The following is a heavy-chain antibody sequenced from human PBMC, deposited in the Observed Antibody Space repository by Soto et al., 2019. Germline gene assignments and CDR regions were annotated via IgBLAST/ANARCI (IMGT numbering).Heavy chain of an antibody. CDR1: GGTFSSYA. CDR2: IIPIFGTA. CDR3: ARDPPYSSGWGVGAFDI. J-gene: IGHJ3*02. V-gene: IGHV1-69*06. D-gene: IGHD6-19*01. Sequence: QVQLVQSGAGVKKPGSSVKVSCKASGGTFSSYAISWVRQAPGQGLEWMGGIIPIFGTANYAQKFQGRVTITADKSTSTAYMELSSLRSEDTAVYYCARDPPYSSGWGVGAFDIWGQGTMVTVSS.